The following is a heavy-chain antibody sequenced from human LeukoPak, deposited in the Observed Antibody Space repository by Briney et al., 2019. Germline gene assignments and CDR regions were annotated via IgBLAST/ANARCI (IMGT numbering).Heavy chain of an antibody. CDR1: GFSFSDYG. J-gene: IGHJ6*02. CDR3: ARGYYYYGMDV. CDR2: ISFDGSNK. V-gene: IGHV3-33*08. Sequence: GRSLRLSCAASGFSFSDYGIHWVRQAPGKGLEWVAVISFDGSNKYYADSVKGRFTISRDNSKNTLYLQMNSLRAEDTAVYYCARGYYYYGMDVWGQGTTVTVSS.